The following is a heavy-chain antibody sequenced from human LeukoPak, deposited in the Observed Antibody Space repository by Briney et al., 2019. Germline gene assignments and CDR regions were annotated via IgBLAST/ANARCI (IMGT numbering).Heavy chain of an antibody. J-gene: IGHJ5*02. CDR1: GGTFSSYA. D-gene: IGHD6-6*01. V-gene: IGHV1-69*05. CDR3: ALPVYGSSAPSSLNWFDP. Sequence: VASVKVSCKASGGTFSSYAISWVRQAPGQGLEWMGGIIPIFGTANYAQKFQGRVTITTDESTSTAYMELSSLRSEDTAIYYCALPVYGSSAPSSLNWFDPWGQGTLVTVSS. CDR2: IIPIFGTA.